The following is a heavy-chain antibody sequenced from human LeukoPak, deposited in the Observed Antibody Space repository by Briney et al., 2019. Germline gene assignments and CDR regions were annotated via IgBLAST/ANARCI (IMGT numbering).Heavy chain of an antibody. CDR2: ISSSSSTI. J-gene: IGHJ5*02. CDR1: GFTFSRYS. Sequence: GGSLRLPRAASGFTFSRYSMNWVRPAPGKGLEWVSYISSSSSTIYYADSVKGRFTISRDNAKNSLYLQMNSLRDEDTAVYYCARRVYNGGTYSWFDPWGQGTLVTVSS. D-gene: IGHD1-26*01. V-gene: IGHV3-48*02. CDR3: ARRVYNGGTYSWFDP.